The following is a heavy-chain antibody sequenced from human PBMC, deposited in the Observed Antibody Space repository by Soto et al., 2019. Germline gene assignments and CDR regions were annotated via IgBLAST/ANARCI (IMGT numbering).Heavy chain of an antibody. CDR2: ISGSGGST. J-gene: IGHJ5*01. Sequence: EVQLLESGGGLVQPGGSLRLSCAASGFTFSSYAMSWVRQAPGKGLEWVSAISGSGGSTYYADSVNGRFTISRDNSKNPLYLQMNSPRAEDTAVYYCAKDQCGDLATWFDSWGQGTLVTVSS. CDR1: GFTFSSYA. CDR3: AKDQCGDLATWFDS. D-gene: IGHD4-17*01. V-gene: IGHV3-23*01.